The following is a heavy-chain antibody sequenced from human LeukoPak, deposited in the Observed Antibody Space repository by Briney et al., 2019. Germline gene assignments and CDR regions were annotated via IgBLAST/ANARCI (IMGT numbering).Heavy chain of an antibody. CDR1: GFTFSSYA. V-gene: IGHV3-30*01. J-gene: IGHJ4*02. CDR2: ISYDGSNK. D-gene: IGHD3-22*01. Sequence: GGSLRLSCAASGFTFSSYAMHWVRQAPGKGLEWVAVISYDGSNKYYADSVKGRFTISRDNSKNTLYLLMNSLRAEDTAVYYCARSWDYYDSSGYLGSFDYWGQGTLVTVSS. CDR3: ARSWDYYDSSGYLGSFDY.